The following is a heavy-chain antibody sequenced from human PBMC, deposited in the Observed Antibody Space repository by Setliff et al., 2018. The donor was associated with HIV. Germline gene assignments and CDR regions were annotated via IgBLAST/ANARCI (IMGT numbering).Heavy chain of an antibody. V-gene: IGHV4-4*02. CDR2: IYHRGST. D-gene: IGHD6-13*01. CDR1: SGSISGDNW. CDR3: ARVPGRGGIAAAGYFDY. J-gene: IGHJ4*02. Sequence: PSETLSLTCTVSSGSISGDNWWSWVRQPPGKGLEWIGEIYHRGSTNYNPSLKSRVTISVDTSKNQFSLKLSSVTAADTAVYYCARVPGRGGIAAAGYFDYWGQGTLVTVS.